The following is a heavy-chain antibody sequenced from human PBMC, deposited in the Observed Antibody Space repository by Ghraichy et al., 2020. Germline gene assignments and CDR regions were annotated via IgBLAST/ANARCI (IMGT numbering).Heavy chain of an antibody. J-gene: IGHJ6*02. Sequence: GGSLRLSCAASGFTFSSYAMSWVRQAPGKGLEWVSAISGSGGSTYYADSVKGRFTISRDNSKNTLYLQMNSLRAEDTAVYYCASLSSGWLDYYYGMDVWGQGPTVPASS. CDR2: ISGSGGST. V-gene: IGHV3-23*01. CDR1: GFTFSSYA. CDR3: ASLSSGWLDYYYGMDV. D-gene: IGHD6-25*01.